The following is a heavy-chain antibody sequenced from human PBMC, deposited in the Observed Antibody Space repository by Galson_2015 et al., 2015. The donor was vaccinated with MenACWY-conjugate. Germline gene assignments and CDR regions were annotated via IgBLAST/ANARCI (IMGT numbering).Heavy chain of an antibody. J-gene: IGHJ4*02. CDR3: ARGEDIVLMVYATSFDY. Sequence: ETLSLTCTVSGYSISSGYYWGWIRQPPGKGLEWIGSIYHSGSTYYNPSLKSRVTISVDTSKNQFSLKLSSVTAADTAVYYCARGEDIVLMVYATSFDYWGQGTLVTVSS. CDR2: IYHSGST. D-gene: IGHD2-8*01. V-gene: IGHV4-38-2*02. CDR1: GYSISSGYY.